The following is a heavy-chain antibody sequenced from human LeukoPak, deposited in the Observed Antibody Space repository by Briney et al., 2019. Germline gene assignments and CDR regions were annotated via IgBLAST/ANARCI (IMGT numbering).Heavy chain of an antibody. D-gene: IGHD3-9*01. V-gene: IGHV3-21*01. Sequence: GGSLRLSCAASGFTFSSYSMNWVRQAPGKGLEWVSSISSSSSYIYYADSVKGRFTISRDNAKNSLYLQMNSLRAEDTAVYYCARHPLGYFDWLSFLNWFDPWGQGTLVTVSS. CDR1: GFTFSSYS. J-gene: IGHJ5*02. CDR3: ARHPLGYFDWLSFLNWFDP. CDR2: ISSSSSYI.